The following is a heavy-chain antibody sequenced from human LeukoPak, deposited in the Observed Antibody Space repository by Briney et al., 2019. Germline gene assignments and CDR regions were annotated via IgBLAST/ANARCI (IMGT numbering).Heavy chain of an antibody. D-gene: IGHD3-3*01. CDR3: ARVPSEEWLLGGYYYYGMDV. CDR2: IYYSGST. Sequence: PSETLSLTCTVSGGSISSGDYYWSWIRQPPGKGLEWIGYIYYSGSTYYNPSLKSRVTISVDTSKNQFSLKLSSVTAADTAVYYCARVPSEEWLLGGYYYYGMDVWGQGTTVTVSS. CDR1: GGSISSGDYY. J-gene: IGHJ6*02. V-gene: IGHV4-30-4*01.